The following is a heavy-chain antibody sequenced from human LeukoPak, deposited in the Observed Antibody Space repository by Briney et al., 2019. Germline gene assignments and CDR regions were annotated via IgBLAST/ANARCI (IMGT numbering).Heavy chain of an antibody. Sequence: SETLSLTCTVSGGSISSYYWSWIRQPPGKGLEWIGYIYYSGSTNYNPSLKSRVTISVDTSKNQFSLKLSSVTAADTAVYYCARHSHGSGGDAFDSWGQGTMVTVSS. D-gene: IGHD3-10*01. CDR2: IYYSGST. J-gene: IGHJ3*02. CDR3: ARHSHGSGGDAFDS. CDR1: GGSISSYY. V-gene: IGHV4-59*08.